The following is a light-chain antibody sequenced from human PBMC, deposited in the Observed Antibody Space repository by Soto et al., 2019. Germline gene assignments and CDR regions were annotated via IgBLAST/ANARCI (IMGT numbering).Light chain of an antibody. CDR1: QCTYTN. Sequence: EIVMTQSPATLSVSPGERATLSCRASQCTYTNLAWYQHKPGQAPRLLIYGASTRATAIPARFSGSGSGTEFTLTISSLQSEDFAVYYCQQYNKWPLTFGGGTKVEIK. J-gene: IGKJ4*02. CDR2: GAS. CDR3: QQYNKWPLT. V-gene: IGKV3-15*01.